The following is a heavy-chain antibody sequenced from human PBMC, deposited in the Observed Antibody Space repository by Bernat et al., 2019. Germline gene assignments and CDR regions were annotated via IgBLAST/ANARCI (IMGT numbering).Heavy chain of an antibody. CDR2: IRSKANSYAT. D-gene: IGHD5-18*01. V-gene: IGHV3-73*01. J-gene: IGHJ5*02. CDR3: TRRGTATA. Sequence: EVQLVESGGGLVQPGGSLKLSCAASGFTFSGSAMHWVRQASGKGLEWVGRIRSKANSYATAYAASVKGRFTISRYDSKNTAYLQMNSLKTEDTAVYYCTRRGTATAWGQGTLVTVSS. CDR1: GFTFSGSA.